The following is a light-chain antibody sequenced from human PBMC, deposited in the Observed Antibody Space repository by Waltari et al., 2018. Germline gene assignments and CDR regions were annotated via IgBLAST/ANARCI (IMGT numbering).Light chain of an antibody. V-gene: IGLV4-69*01. J-gene: IGLJ3*02. CDR1: SGHSSNV. Sequence: QLVLTQSPSASASLGASVKLTCTLSSGHSSNVVAWLPQRPEKGPRYLMKVNSDGRHSKGDEIPDRLSGSSSGAERYLTISSLQSEDEADYYCQTGGHGTWVFGGGTKLTVL. CDR2: VNSDGRH. CDR3: QTGGHGTWV.